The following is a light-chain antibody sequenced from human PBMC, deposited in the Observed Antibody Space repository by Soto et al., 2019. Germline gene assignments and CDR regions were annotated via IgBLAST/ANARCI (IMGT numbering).Light chain of an antibody. CDR2: EVS. CDR3: SSYTSSSTVV. CDR1: SSDDGGYNY. V-gene: IGLV2-14*01. J-gene: IGLJ2*01. Sequence: QSALTQPASVSGSPGQSITISCTGTSSDDGGYNYVSWYQQHPGNAPKLLIYEVSNRPSGVSNRFSGSKSGNTASLTISGLQAEDEADYYCSSYTSSSTVVFGGGTKLTVL.